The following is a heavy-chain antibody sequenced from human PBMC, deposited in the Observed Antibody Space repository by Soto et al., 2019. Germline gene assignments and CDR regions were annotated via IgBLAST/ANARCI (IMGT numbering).Heavy chain of an antibody. V-gene: IGHV1-18*04. CDR3: ARDRGWIAAPDNWFDP. J-gene: IGHJ5*02. CDR2: ISAYNGNT. D-gene: IGHD6-13*01. Sequence: ASVKVSCKASGYTFTSYGISWVRQAPGQGLEWMGWISAYNGNTNYAQKLQGRVTMTTDTSTSTAYMELRSLRSDDTAVYSCARDRGWIAAPDNWFDPWGQGTLVTVPS. CDR1: GYTFTSYG.